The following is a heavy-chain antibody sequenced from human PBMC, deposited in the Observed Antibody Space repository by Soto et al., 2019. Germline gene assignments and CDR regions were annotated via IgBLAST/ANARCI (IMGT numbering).Heavy chain of an antibody. J-gene: IGHJ6*02. Sequence: SQTLSLTCAISGDSVSSNSAAWNRIRQSPSRGLEWLGRTYYRSKWYNDYAVSVKSRITINPDTSKNQFSLQLNSVTPEDTAVYYCAREGTYYYYGMDVWGQGTTVTVSS. D-gene: IGHD1-1*01. CDR2: TYYRSKWYN. CDR1: GDSVSSNSAA. V-gene: IGHV6-1*01. CDR3: AREGTYYYYGMDV.